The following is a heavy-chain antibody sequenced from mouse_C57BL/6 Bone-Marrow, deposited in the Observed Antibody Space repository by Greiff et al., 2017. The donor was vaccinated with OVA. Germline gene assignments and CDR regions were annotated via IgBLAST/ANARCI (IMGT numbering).Heavy chain of an antibody. D-gene: IGHD2-5*01. CDR2: IDPETGGT. CDR1: GYTFTDYE. Sequence: QVQLQQSGAELVRPGASVTLSCKASGYTFTDYEMHWVKQTPVHGLEWIGAIDPETGGTAYNQKFKGKAILTADKSSSTAYMEPRSLTSEDSAVYYCTRDSNYRYFDVWGTGTTVTVSS. CDR3: TRDSNYRYFDV. J-gene: IGHJ1*03. V-gene: IGHV1-15*01.